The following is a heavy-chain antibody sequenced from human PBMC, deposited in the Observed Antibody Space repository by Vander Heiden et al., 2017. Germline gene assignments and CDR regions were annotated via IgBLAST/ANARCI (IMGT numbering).Heavy chain of an antibody. J-gene: IGHJ4*02. CDR1: GFTFSSYG. CDR3: AKERYDSSGYWFQDDY. CDR2: ISYDGSNK. Sequence: QVQLVESGGGVVQPGRSLRLSCAASGFTFSSYGMHWVRQAPGKGLEWVAVISYDGSNKYYADSVKGRFTISRDNSKNTLYLQMNSLRAEDTAVYYCAKERYDSSGYWFQDDYWGQGTLVTVSS. D-gene: IGHD3-22*01. V-gene: IGHV3-30*18.